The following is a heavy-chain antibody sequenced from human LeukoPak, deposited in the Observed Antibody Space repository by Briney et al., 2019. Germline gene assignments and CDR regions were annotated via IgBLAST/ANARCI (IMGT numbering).Heavy chain of an antibody. CDR3: ARDLLLGGTAPL. CDR2: ISYDGSNK. J-gene: IGHJ4*02. V-gene: IGHV3-30-3*01. D-gene: IGHD3-10*01. CDR1: GFTFSSYA. Sequence: PGGSLRLSCAASGFTFSSYAMHWVRQAPGKGLEWVAVISYDGSNKYYADSVKGRFTISRDSSKNTLYLQMNSLRAEDTAVYYCARDLLLGGTAPLWGQGTLVTVSS.